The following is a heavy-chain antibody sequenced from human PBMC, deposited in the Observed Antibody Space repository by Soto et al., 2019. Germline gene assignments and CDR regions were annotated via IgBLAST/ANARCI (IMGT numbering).Heavy chain of an antibody. CDR1: GGSISSYY. Sequence: QVQLQESGPGLVKPSETLSFTCTVSGGSISSYYWSWIRQPPGKGLEWIGYIYYSGSTNYNPSLKSRVTISVDTSKNQFSLKLSSVTAADTAVYYCAREGVSSSWYNYYGMDVWGQGTTVTVSS. J-gene: IGHJ6*02. CDR3: AREGVSSSWYNYYGMDV. D-gene: IGHD6-13*01. V-gene: IGHV4-59*01. CDR2: IYYSGST.